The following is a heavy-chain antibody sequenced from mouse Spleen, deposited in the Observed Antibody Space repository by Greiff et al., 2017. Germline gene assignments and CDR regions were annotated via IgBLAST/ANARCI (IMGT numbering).Heavy chain of an antibody. Sequence: VKLQESGPGLVAPSQSLSITCTVSGFSFTSYGVDWVRQSPGKGLEWLGVIWGGGSTNYNSALISRLSISKDNSKSQVFLKMNSLQTDDTAMYYCARPTTGTPFAYWGPGTLVPVSA. J-gene: IGHJ3*01. D-gene: IGHD4-1*02. V-gene: IGHV2-6*01. CDR3: ARPTTGTPFAY. CDR1: GFSFTSYG. CDR2: IWGGGST.